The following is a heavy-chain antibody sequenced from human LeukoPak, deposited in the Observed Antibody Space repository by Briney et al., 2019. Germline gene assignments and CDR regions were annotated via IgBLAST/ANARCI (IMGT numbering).Heavy chain of an antibody. CDR2: ISSSSYI. CDR1: GFTLSSYS. CDR3: ARGTRFDP. J-gene: IGHJ5*02. V-gene: IGHV3-21*01. Sequence: GGSLRLSCAASGFTLSSYSMDWVRQAPGKGLEWVSSISSSSYIYYADSVKGRFTISRDNAKNSLYLQMNSLRAEDTAVYYCARGTRFDPWGQGTLVTVSS. D-gene: IGHD1-14*01.